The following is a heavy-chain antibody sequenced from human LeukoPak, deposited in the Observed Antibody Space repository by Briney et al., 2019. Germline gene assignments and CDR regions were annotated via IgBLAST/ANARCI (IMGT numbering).Heavy chain of an antibody. D-gene: IGHD3-3*01. J-gene: IGHJ6*03. CDR1: GGSFSGYY. CDR2: INHSGST. CDR3: ARVGYYDFWSGSPYYYMDV. Sequence: PSETLSLTCAVYGGSFSGYYWSWIRQPPGKGLEWIGEINHSGSTNYNPSLKSRVTISVDTSKDQFSLKLSSVTAADTAVYYCARVGYYDFWSGSPYYYMDVWSKGTTVTVSS. V-gene: IGHV4-34*01.